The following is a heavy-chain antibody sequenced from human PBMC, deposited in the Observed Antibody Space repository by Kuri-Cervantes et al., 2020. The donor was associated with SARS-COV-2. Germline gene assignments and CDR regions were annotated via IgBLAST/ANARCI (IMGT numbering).Heavy chain of an antibody. J-gene: IGHJ6*03. CDR3: ARGDIVVVPRPYYYYMDV. CDR1: GYTFTSYD. CDR2: IIPILGTA. V-gene: IGHV1-69*04. Sequence: SVKVSCKASGYTFTSYDINWVRQAPGQGLEWMGRIIPILGTANYAQKFQGRVTITADKSTSTAYMELSSLRSEDTAVYYCARGDIVVVPRPYYYYMDVWGKGTTVTVSS. D-gene: IGHD2-2*01.